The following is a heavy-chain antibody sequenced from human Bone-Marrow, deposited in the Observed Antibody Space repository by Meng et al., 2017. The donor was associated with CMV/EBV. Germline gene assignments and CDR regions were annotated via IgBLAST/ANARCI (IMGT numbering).Heavy chain of an antibody. CDR1: GGSLSNYY. D-gene: IGHD5-18*01. Sequence: GSLRLSCDVYGGSLSNYYWSWIRQPPGKGLEWIGEVHPSGSTNYNPSLKNRVTISVDTPQNQFSLNLTSVTAADTAVYYCARGVDAAKVGNYWGQGTLVTGSS. V-gene: IGHV4-34*01. CDR3: ARGVDAAKVGNY. J-gene: IGHJ4*02. CDR2: VHPSGST.